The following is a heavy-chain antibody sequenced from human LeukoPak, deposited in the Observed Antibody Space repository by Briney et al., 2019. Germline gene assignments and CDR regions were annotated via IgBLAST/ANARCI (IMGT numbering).Heavy chain of an antibody. V-gene: IGHV4-59*08. D-gene: IGHD4-17*01. CDR3: ASSTTVTTFGYFDL. Sequence: SETLSLTCTVSGGSISSYYWSWIRQPPGKGLEWIGYIYYSGSTNYSPSLKSRVTISVDTSKNQFSLKLSSVTAADTAVYYCASSTTVTTFGYFDLWGRGTLVTVSS. CDR2: IYYSGST. CDR1: GGSISSYY. J-gene: IGHJ2*01.